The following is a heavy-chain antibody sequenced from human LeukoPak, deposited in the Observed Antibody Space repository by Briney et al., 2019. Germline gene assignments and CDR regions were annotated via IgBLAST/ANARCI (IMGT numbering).Heavy chain of an antibody. CDR1: GYTLTELS. Sequence: VASVKVSCKVSGYTLTELSTHWVRQAPGKGLEWMGGFDPEDGERIYAQKFQDRVTMTEDTSTDTAYMELSSLRSEDTAVYYCAAGLLSYNFDYWGQGTLVTVSS. CDR2: FDPEDGER. V-gene: IGHV1-24*01. CDR3: AAGLLSYNFDY. D-gene: IGHD4-11*01. J-gene: IGHJ4*02.